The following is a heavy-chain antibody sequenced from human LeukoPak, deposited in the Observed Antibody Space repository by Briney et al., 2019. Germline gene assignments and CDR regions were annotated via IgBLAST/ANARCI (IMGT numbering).Heavy chain of an antibody. J-gene: IGHJ4*02. Sequence: PGGSLRLSCAASGFTFSSYSMNWVRQAPGKGLEWVSYISSSSSTIYYADSVKGRFTISRDNAKNSLYLQMNSLRAEDTAVYYCARGFRVVPAAIHPGGNNWGQGTLVTVSS. CDR1: GFTFSSYS. D-gene: IGHD2-2*02. CDR3: ARGFRVVPAAIHPGGNN. V-gene: IGHV3-48*01. CDR2: ISSSSSTI.